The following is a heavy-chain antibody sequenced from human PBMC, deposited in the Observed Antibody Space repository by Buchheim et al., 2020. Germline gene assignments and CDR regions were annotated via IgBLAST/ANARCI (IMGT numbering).Heavy chain of an antibody. CDR2: IIPIFGTA. Sequence: QVQLVQSGAEVKKPGSSVKVSCKASGGTFSSYAISWVRQAPGQGLEWMGGIIPIFGTANYAQKFQGRVTITADESTSTAYMELSSLRSEDTAVYYCAREEYSSSSIAVAGPVPRYYYYGMDVWGQGTT. J-gene: IGHJ6*02. CDR3: AREEYSSSSIAVAGPVPRYYYYGMDV. CDR1: GGTFSSYA. V-gene: IGHV1-69*12. D-gene: IGHD6-6*01.